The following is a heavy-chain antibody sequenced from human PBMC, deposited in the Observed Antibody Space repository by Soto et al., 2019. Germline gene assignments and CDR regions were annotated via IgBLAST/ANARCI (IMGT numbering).Heavy chain of an antibody. Sequence: PSETLSLTCAVYGGSFSGYYWSWIRQPPGKGLEWIGEINHSGSTNYNPSLKSRVTISVDTSKNQFSLKLSSVTAADTAVYYCARDYHSSYHNYYYYYGMDVWGQGTTVTAP. CDR3: ARDYHSSYHNYYYYYGMDV. D-gene: IGHD6-6*01. J-gene: IGHJ6*02. CDR2: INHSGST. V-gene: IGHV4-34*01. CDR1: GGSFSGYY.